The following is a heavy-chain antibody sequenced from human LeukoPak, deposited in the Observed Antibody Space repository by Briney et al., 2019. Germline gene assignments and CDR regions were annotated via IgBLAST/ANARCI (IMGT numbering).Heavy chain of an antibody. CDR1: GGSFSGYY. J-gene: IGHJ4*02. V-gene: IGHV4-34*01. Sequence: SETLSLTCAVYGGSFSGYYWSWIRQPPGKGLEWIGEINHSGSTNYNPSLKSRVTISVDTSKNQFSLKLSSVTAADTAVYYCARAWDSSSAPFDYWGQGTLVTVSS. CDR3: ARAWDSSSAPFDY. D-gene: IGHD6-6*01. CDR2: INHSGST.